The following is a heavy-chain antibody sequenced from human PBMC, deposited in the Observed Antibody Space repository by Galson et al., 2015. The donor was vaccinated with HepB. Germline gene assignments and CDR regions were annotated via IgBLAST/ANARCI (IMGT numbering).Heavy chain of an antibody. J-gene: IGHJ2*01. CDR1: GFTFSSYA. D-gene: IGHD3-22*01. CDR3: ARESLHDSIRDY. CDR2: ISYDGSNK. V-gene: IGHV3-30*04. Sequence: SLRLSCAASGFTFSSYAMHWVRQAPGKGLEWVAVISYDGSNKYYADSVKGRFTISRDNSKNTLYLQMNSLRAEDTAVYYCARESLHDSIRDYWGRGPLVTVSS.